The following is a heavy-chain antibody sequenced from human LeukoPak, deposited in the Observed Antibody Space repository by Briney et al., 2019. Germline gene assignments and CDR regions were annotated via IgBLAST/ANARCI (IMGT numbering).Heavy chain of an antibody. Sequence: GGSLRLSCAASGFTFSSYAMHWVRQAPGKGLEWVAVISYDGSNKYYADSVKGRFTISRDNSKNTLYLQMNSLRAEDTAVYYCARDLAAAGTRYYYYYGMDVWGQGTTVTVSS. CDR2: ISYDGSNK. CDR1: GFTFSSYA. J-gene: IGHJ6*02. V-gene: IGHV3-30-3*01. D-gene: IGHD6-13*01. CDR3: ARDLAAAGTRYYYYYGMDV.